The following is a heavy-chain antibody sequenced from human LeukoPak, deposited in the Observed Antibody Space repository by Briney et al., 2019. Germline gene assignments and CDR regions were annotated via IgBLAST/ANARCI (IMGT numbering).Heavy chain of an antibody. D-gene: IGHD4-23*01. V-gene: IGHV4-39*01. CDR2: IYYSGST. J-gene: IGHJ4*02. CDR3: ARAPILGKFDY. Sequence: SETLSLTCTVSGGSISSSSFYWGWIRQPPGKGLEWIGSIYYSGSTYYNPSLKSRVTISVDTSKNQFSLKLSSVTAADTAVYYCARAPILGKFDYWGQGTLVTVSS. CDR1: GGSISSSSFY.